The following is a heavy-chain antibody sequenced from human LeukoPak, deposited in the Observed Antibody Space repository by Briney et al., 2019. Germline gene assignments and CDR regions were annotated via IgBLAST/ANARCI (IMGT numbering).Heavy chain of an antibody. J-gene: IGHJ4*02. CDR2: ISSSSSYT. V-gene: IGHV3-11*06. CDR1: GFTFSDYY. Sequence: GGSLRLSCAAPGFTFSDYYMSWIRQAPGKGLEWVSYISSSSSYTNYADSVKGRFTISRDNAKNSLYLQMNSLRAGDTAVYYCGRVRKVSETTYYFDYWGQGTLVTVSS. CDR3: GRVRKVSETTYYFDY. D-gene: IGHD4-11*01.